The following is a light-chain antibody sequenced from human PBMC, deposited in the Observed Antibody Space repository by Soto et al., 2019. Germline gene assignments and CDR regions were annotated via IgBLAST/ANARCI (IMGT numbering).Light chain of an antibody. V-gene: IGLV2-14*01. CDR2: EVS. CDR3: SSYTSSSTGV. CDR1: SSDVGGYNY. J-gene: IGLJ1*01. Sequence: QSVLTQPASVSGSPGQSITISCTGTSSDVGGYNYVSWYPQHPGKAPKLMIYEVSNLPSGVSNRFSGSKSGNTASLTISGLQAEDEADYYCSSYTSSSTGVFGTGTKLTVL.